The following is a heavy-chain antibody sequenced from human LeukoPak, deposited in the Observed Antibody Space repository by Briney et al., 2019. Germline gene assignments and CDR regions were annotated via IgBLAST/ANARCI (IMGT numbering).Heavy chain of an antibody. J-gene: IGHJ6*03. CDR3: ARTTEGGYSYGYFYYYYMDV. CDR1: GGSISSSNFY. CDR2: IYYSGST. V-gene: IGHV4-39*07. Sequence: SETLSLTCTVSGGSISSSNFYWGWIRQPPGKGLEWIGSIYYSGSTYYNPSLKSRVTISVDTSENQFSLKLSSVTAADTAVYYCARTTEGGYSYGYFYYYYMDVWGKGTTVTISS. D-gene: IGHD5-18*01.